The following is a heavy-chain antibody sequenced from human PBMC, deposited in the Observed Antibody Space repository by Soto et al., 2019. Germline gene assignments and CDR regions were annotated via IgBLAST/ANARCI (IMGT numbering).Heavy chain of an antibody. J-gene: IGHJ4*02. D-gene: IGHD3-3*01. Sequence: SLRLSCAASGFTFSSYAMSWVRQAPGKGLEWVSAISGSGGSTYYADSVKGRFTISRDNSKNTLYLQMNSLRAEDMAVYYCAKDGVLRFLEWLLYYDYWGQGTLVTVSS. V-gene: IGHV3-23*01. CDR2: ISGSGGST. CDR3: AKDGVLRFLEWLLYYDY. CDR1: GFTFSSYA.